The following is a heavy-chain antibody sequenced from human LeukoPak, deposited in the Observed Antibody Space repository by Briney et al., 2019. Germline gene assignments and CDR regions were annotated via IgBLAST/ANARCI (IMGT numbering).Heavy chain of an antibody. CDR2: IGTVGDT. J-gene: IGHJ1*01. CDR3: ARSVVTATPHYFQH. CDR1: GFTFRSYD. D-gene: IGHD2-21*02. V-gene: IGHV3-13*01. Sequence: GGSLRLSCEASGFTFRSYDFHWVRQATGKGLEWVSAIGTVGDTYYADSVKGRFTISRDNSKNTLYLQMNSLSAEDTAVYYCARSVVTATPHYFQHWGQGTLATVSS.